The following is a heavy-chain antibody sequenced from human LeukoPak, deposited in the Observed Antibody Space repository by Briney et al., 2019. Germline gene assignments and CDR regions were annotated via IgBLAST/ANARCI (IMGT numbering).Heavy chain of an antibody. CDR3: TRGPGYDYVWGSYRADY. CDR2: ISSNGGST. J-gene: IGHJ4*02. Sequence: GGSLRLSCAASGFIFNSYAMHWVRQAPGRGLEYVSAISSNGGSTYYANSVKGRFTISRDNSKNTLYLQMGSLRAEDMAVYYCTRGPGYDYVWGSYRADYWGQGTLVTVSS. V-gene: IGHV3-64*01. CDR1: GFIFNSYA. D-gene: IGHD3-16*02.